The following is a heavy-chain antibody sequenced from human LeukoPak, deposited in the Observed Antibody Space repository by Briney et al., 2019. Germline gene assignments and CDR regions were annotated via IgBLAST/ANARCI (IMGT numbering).Heavy chain of an antibody. J-gene: IGHJ6*02. CDR2: ISGSGGST. CDR1: GFTFSSYA. CDR3: AKGTGYSSSWYSPMTYYYYGMDV. Sequence: GGSLRLSCAASGFTFSSYAMSWVRQAPGKGLEWVSAISGSGGSTYYADSVKGRSTISRDNSKNTLYLQMNSLRAEDTAVYYCAKGTGYSSSWYSPMTYYYYGMDVWGQGTTVTVSS. D-gene: IGHD6-13*01. V-gene: IGHV3-23*01.